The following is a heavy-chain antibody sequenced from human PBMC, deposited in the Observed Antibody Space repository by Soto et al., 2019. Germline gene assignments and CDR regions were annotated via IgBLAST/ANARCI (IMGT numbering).Heavy chain of an antibody. Sequence: SETLSLTCTVSGGSISSGGYYWSWIRQHPGKGLEWIGYIYYSVSTYYNPSLKSRVTISVDTSKNQFSLNMSSVTAADTDVYYRARVQNLRRSEYWYFDLWCRGILV. CDR1: GGSISSGGYY. CDR3: ARVQNLRRSEYWYFDL. J-gene: IGHJ2*01. V-gene: IGHV4-31*03. CDR2: IYYSVST. D-gene: IGHD3-16*01.